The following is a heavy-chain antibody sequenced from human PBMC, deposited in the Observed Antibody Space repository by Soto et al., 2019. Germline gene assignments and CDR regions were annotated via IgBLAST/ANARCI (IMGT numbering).Heavy chain of an antibody. D-gene: IGHD3-3*01. Sequence: QVQLVQSGAEVKKPGASVKVSCKASGYTFTSYDINWVRQATGQGLEWMGWMNPNSGNTGYAQKFQGRVTMTRNTSISTAYMELSSLRSEDTAVYYCERHYDFWSGYYESNWYFDLWGRGTLVTVSS. J-gene: IGHJ2*01. CDR1: GYTFTSYD. V-gene: IGHV1-8*01. CDR2: MNPNSGNT. CDR3: ERHYDFWSGYYESNWYFDL.